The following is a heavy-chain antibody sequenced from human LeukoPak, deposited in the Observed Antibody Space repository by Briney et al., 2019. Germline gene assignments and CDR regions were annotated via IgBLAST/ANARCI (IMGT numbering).Heavy chain of an antibody. Sequence: GGSLRLSCAASGFTFSSYGMHWVRQAPGRGLEWVAFIRYDGSNKYYADSVKGRFTISRDNSKNTLYLQMNSLRAEDTAVYYCAKSSFYCSSTSCYGPDYYYYYMDVWGKGTPVTVSS. CDR2: IRYDGSNK. CDR1: GFTFSSYG. D-gene: IGHD2-2*01. V-gene: IGHV3-30*02. J-gene: IGHJ6*03. CDR3: AKSSFYCSSTSCYGPDYYYYYMDV.